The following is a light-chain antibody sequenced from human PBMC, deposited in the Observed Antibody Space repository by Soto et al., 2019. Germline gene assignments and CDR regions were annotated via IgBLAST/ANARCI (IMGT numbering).Light chain of an antibody. CDR3: QQYDNWPRT. CDR2: HAS. Sequence: EIVMTQAPATLSVSPLERATFSCRASQSVSSNLAWYQHQPGRAPRLLIYHASTRATGIPGRFSGSGSETEFTLTISSLRSEDFAVYYCQQYDNWPRTFGQGPKVDIK. CDR1: QSVSSN. V-gene: IGKV3-15*01. J-gene: IGKJ1*01.